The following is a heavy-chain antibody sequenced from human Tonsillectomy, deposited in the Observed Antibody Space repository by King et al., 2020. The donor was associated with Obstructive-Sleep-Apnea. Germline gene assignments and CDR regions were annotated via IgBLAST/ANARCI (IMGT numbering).Heavy chain of an antibody. CDR2: INHSGST. D-gene: IGHD2-2*01. CDR3: ARAKGYCSSTSCYPREFDP. J-gene: IGHJ5*02. V-gene: IGHV4-34*01. Sequence: VQLQQWGAGLLKPSENLSLTCAVYGGSFSGYYWSWIRQPPGKGLEWIGKINHSGSTNYNPSLKSRVTISVDTSKNQFSLKLSSVTAADTAVYYCARAKGYCSSTSCYPREFDPWGQGTLVTVSS. CDR1: GGSFSGYY.